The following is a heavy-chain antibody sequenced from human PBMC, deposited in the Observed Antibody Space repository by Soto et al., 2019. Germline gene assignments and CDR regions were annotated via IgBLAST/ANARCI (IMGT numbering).Heavy chain of an antibody. D-gene: IGHD3-22*01. J-gene: IGHJ3*01. V-gene: IGHV3-48*01. Sequence: PGGSLRLSCAASGFTFRNYGMNWVRQAPGKGLEWVSYIGIGSSTKYYADSVKGRFTISRDNAKNSPYLQMNSLRAEDTVVYYCARDQLYYNDISGRPLNAFDVWGQGTMVTVSS. CDR1: GFTFRNYG. CDR3: ARDQLYYNDISGRPLNAFDV. CDR2: IGIGSSTK.